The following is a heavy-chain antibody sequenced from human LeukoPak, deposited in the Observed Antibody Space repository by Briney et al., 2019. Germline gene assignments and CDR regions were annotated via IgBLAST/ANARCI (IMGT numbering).Heavy chain of an antibody. CDR1: GFTFSRHA. CDR2: LSGSGYDT. CDR3: AKDGRWLQLEYYFDY. D-gene: IGHD5-24*01. J-gene: IGHJ4*02. Sequence: GGSLRLSCAAPGFTFSRHAMNWVRQAPGKGLEWGPSLSGSGYDTYYADSVKGRFTISRDNAKNSLYLQMNSLRAEDTAFYYCAKDGRWLQLEYYFDYWGQGTLVTVSS. V-gene: IGHV3-23*01.